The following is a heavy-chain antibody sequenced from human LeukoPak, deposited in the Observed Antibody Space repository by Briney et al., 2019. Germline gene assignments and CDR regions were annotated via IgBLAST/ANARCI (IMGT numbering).Heavy chain of an antibody. CDR2: ISYSGST. CDR3: GRSDGYNFNF. D-gene: IGHD5-24*01. CDR1: GGSISSGDYY. Sequence: SETLSLTCAVSGGSISSGDYYWSWIRQPPGKGLEWIGYISYSGSTYYNPSLKSRVAISIDTSKSQFSLKLNSVTAADTAVYYCGRSDGYNFNFWGQGTLVTVSS. J-gene: IGHJ4*02. V-gene: IGHV4-30-4*01.